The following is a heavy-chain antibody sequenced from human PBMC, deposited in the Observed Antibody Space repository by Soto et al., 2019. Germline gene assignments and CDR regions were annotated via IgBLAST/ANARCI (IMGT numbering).Heavy chain of an antibody. Sequence: SETLSLTCTVSGGSVSSGSHYWSWIRQPPGKGLEWIGYIYYSGSTNYNPSLKSRVTISVDTSKNQFSLKLSSVTAADTAVYYCARDDYYYGMDVWGQGTTVTVSS. CDR1: GGSVSSGSHY. CDR3: ARDDYYYGMDV. V-gene: IGHV4-61*01. CDR2: IYYSGST. J-gene: IGHJ6*02.